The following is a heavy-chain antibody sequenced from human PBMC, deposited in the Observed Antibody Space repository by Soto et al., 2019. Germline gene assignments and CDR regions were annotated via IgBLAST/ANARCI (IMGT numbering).Heavy chain of an antibody. CDR1: GFTFSSYG. V-gene: IGHV3-33*01. Sequence: GGSLRLSCAASGFTFSSYGMHWVRQAPGKGLEWVAVIWYDGSNKYYADSVKGRFTISRDNSKNTLYLQMNSLRAEDTAVYYCAREGGTTGVEYYNWFDPWGQGTLVTVSS. CDR3: AREGGTTGVEYYNWFDP. J-gene: IGHJ5*02. D-gene: IGHD3-16*01. CDR2: IWYDGSNK.